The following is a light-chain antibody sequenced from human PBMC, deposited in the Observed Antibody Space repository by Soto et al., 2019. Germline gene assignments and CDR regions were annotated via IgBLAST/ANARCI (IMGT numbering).Light chain of an antibody. Sequence: QSALTQPASVSGSPGQSITISCTGTNSDVGGYNYVSWYQRNPGKAPKLMIYDVSNRPSGVSNRFSGSKSGNTASLTISGLQADDEADYYCSSDTRTSTLVVVGGGTKLTVL. J-gene: IGLJ2*01. CDR2: DVS. CDR3: SSDTRTSTLVV. CDR1: NSDVGGYNY. V-gene: IGLV2-14*01.